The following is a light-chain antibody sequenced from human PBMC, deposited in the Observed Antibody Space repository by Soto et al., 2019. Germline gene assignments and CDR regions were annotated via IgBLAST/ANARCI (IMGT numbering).Light chain of an antibody. CDR3: CSYAGSYTV. Sequence: QSALTQPGSVTGSAGQSVTISCTGTSSDVGGYNYDSWYQQHPGKAPKLMIYDVSKRPSGVPDRFSGSKSGNTASLTISGLQAEDEADYYCCSYAGSYTVFGGGTKLTVL. V-gene: IGLV2-11*01. CDR2: DVS. J-gene: IGLJ3*02. CDR1: SSDVGGYNY.